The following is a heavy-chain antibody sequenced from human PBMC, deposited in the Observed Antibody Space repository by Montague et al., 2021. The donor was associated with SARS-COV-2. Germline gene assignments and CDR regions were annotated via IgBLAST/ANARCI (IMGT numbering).Heavy chain of an antibody. V-gene: IGHV4-59*01. J-gene: IGHJ4*02. CDR1: GGSISHYY. D-gene: IGHD3-9*01. Sequence: SETLSLTCAVSGGSISHYYWSWIRQPPGKGLEWIGYIYSSGGTNYNPSLKSRVTLSLDAAKNHFSLRRSSVTAADTAVYYCARRTDILTGYYDYWGQGTLVTVSS. CDR2: IYSSGGT. CDR3: ARRTDILTGYYDY.